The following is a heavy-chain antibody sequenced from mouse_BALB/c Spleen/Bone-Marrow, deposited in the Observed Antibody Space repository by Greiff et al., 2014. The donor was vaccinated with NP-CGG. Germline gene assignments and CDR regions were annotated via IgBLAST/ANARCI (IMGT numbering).Heavy chain of an antibody. J-gene: IGHJ3*01. CDR2: IYPGNVNT. Sequence: QVQLKQSGPELVKPGAPVKISCKASGYTFTRYYIHWVKQRPGQGLEWIGWIYPGNVNTKYNEKFKDKATLTADKSSSTAYMQLSSLTSEDSAVYFCARALTGTWFAYWGQGTLVTVSA. V-gene: IGHV1S56*01. CDR1: GYTFTRYY. D-gene: IGHD4-1*01. CDR3: ARALTGTWFAY.